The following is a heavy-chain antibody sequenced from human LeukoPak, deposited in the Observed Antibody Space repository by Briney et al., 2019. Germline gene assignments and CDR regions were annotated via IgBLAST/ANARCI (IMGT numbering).Heavy chain of an antibody. J-gene: IGHJ4*02. CDR3: ARDSSGNFIPDYFDY. D-gene: IGHD3-10*01. CDR1: GFTFSSFE. V-gene: IGHV3-48*03. CDR2: ISSTGNTI. Sequence: PGGSLGLSCATSGFTFSSFEMNWVRQAPGKGLEWVSYISSTGNTIYYADSVKGRFTISRDNAKSSLYLRMNSLRAEDTAVYYCARDSSGNFIPDYFDYWGQGTLVTVSS.